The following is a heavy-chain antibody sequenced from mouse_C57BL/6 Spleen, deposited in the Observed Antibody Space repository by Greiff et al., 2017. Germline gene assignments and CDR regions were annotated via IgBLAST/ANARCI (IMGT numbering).Heavy chain of an antibody. CDR3: ARGDGGGYADRGYAMDY. Sequence: EVQVVESGGDLVKPGGSLKLSCAASGFTFSSYGMSWVRQTPDKRLEWVATISSGGSSTYYPDSVKGRFTISRDNAKNTLYLQMSSLKSEDTAMDYWARGDGGGYADRGYAMDYWGQGTSVTVSS. J-gene: IGHJ4*01. CDR1: GFTFSSYG. CDR2: ISSGGSST. D-gene: IGHD1-1*02. V-gene: IGHV5-6*01.